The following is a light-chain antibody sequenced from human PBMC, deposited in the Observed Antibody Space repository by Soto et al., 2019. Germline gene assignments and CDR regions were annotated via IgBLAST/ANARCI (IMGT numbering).Light chain of an antibody. V-gene: IGKV3-15*01. CDR2: GAS. CDR3: QQRSNWPLIT. J-gene: IGKJ5*01. Sequence: EIVMTQSPATLSVSPVERATLSCRAIQSVSVNLACDQQKPGQAPRLLISGASTRAAGIPARFSGSGSGTDFTLTISSLQPEDFSVYSCQQRSNWPLITFGQGTRLQI. CDR1: QSVSVN.